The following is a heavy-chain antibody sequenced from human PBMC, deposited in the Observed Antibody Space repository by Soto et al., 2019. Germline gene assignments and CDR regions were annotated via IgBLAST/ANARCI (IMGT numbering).Heavy chain of an antibody. D-gene: IGHD3-22*01. J-gene: IGHJ4*02. V-gene: IGHV4-59*01. CDR2: IYFRGTT. CDR1: GGSIGRYY. Sequence: SETLSLTCTVSGGSIGRYYWSWIRQPPGKGLEWIGYIYFRGTTNYNPSLKSRVTMSADTSKNQFSLKLNSVTAADTAVYYCARMNYYDTSGYPIDYWGQGMMVTVSS. CDR3: ARMNYYDTSGYPIDY.